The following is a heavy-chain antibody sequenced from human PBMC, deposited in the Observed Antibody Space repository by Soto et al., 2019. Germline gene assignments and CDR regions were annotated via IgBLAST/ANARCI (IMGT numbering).Heavy chain of an antibody. CDR3: ARHSSYYYDSSAYYDS. Sequence: QVHLQESGPGLVQSSGTLSLTCGVSGAPISTGNWWTWVRQPPGKGLEWIGEIYHGGNTNYRPSLKSRVTISVDKAKNQFSLRLSSVTAADTAVYYCARHSSYYYDSSAYYDSWGQGALVPVSS. CDR2: IYHGGNT. D-gene: IGHD3-22*01. CDR1: GAPISTGNW. J-gene: IGHJ5*01. V-gene: IGHV4-4*02.